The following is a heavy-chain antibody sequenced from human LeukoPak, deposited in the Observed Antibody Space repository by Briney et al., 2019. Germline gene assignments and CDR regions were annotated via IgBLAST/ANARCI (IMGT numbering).Heavy chain of an antibody. Sequence: ASLKVSCKASGYSFTNYGISWLRQAPGQGLEWIGRINTNSGNTNYAQKFQGRVTMTTDTSTTTAYMELRSLTSDDTAMYFCARDWPLVITDSWGQGTLVTVSS. CDR1: GYSFTNYG. V-gene: IGHV1-18*01. CDR2: INTNSGNT. D-gene: IGHD3-22*01. J-gene: IGHJ4*02. CDR3: ARDWPLVITDS.